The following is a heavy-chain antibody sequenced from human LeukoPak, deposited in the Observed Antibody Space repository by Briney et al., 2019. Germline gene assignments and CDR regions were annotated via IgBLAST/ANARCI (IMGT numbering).Heavy chain of an antibody. CDR3: ARLREANYYYCMDV. V-gene: IGHV5-51*01. D-gene: IGHD1-26*01. Sequence: KFGESLKISCQVSGYNFRNYWIGWVRQMPGKGLEWMGIIYPGDSDTRYSPSFQGQVTISADKSISTAFLQLSSLKASDTAIYYCARLREANYYYCMDVWGKGTTVTVSS. CDR1: GYNFRNYW. CDR2: IYPGDSDT. J-gene: IGHJ6*03.